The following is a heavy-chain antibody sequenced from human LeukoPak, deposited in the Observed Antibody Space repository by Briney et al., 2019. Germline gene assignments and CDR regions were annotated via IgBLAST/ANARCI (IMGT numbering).Heavy chain of an antibody. CDR1: GFTFSDYY. Sequence: PGGSLRLSCAASGFTFSDYYMSWIRQAPGKGLEWVSYISSSGSTIYYADSVKGRFTISRDNAKNSLYLQMNSLRAEDTAVYYRARGDPSRMATSNPKRSSKGGGDYWGQGTLVTVSS. D-gene: IGHD5-24*01. J-gene: IGHJ4*02. CDR3: ARGDPSRMATSNPKRSSKGGGDY. V-gene: IGHV3-11*04. CDR2: ISSSGSTI.